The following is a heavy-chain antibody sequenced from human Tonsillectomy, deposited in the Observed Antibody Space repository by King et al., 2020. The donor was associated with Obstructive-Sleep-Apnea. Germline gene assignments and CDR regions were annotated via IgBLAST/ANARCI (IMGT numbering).Heavy chain of an antibody. Sequence: QLQESGPRLVKPSETLSLTCTVSGGSFSSSSYYWGWIRQSPGKELEWIGSIFHSGNTYYNPSLKSRVTMSVDTSKSQFSLKLTSVTAADTAVYYCARDRGSSGWYRILWEGDETFGMDVWGKGTTVTVSA. CDR2: IFHSGNT. CDR3: ARDRGSSGWYRILWEGDETFGMDV. D-gene: IGHD6-19*01. J-gene: IGHJ6*04. V-gene: IGHV4-39*07. CDR1: GGSFSSSSYY.